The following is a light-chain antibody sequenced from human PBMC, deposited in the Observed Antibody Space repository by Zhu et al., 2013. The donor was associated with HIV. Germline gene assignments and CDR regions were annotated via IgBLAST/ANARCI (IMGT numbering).Light chain of an antibody. Sequence: EVVLTQSPATLSLSPGERATLSCRASQSVSNYLAWYQQKPGQAPRLLVHDASMRATDVPARFIGSGSGTDFTLTISRLEPEDFAVYYCQQYGSSPPWTFGQGTKVEIK. V-gene: IGKV3-20*01. J-gene: IGKJ1*01. CDR3: QQYGSSPPWT. CDR2: DAS. CDR1: QSVSNY.